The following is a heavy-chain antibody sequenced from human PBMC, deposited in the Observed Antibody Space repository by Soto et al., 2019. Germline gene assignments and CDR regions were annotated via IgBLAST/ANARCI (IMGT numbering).Heavy chain of an antibody. V-gene: IGHV1-46*01. J-gene: IGHJ4*02. Sequence: QVQLVQSGAEVKKPGASVKVSCKASGYTLTSYYMHWVRQAPGQGLEWMGMINPSDGSTSYAQKFQGRVTMTRDTYTSTVYMELSSLRSEDASVYYCARADAQGGGSYTCWGQGTLVTVSS. CDR1: GYTLTSYY. CDR2: INPSDGST. D-gene: IGHD1-26*01. CDR3: ARADAQGGGSYTC.